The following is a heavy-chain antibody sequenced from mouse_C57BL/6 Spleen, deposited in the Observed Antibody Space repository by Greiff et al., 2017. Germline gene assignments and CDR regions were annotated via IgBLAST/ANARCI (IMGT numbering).Heavy chain of an antibody. J-gene: IGHJ4*01. V-gene: IGHV5-17*01. D-gene: IGHD4-1*01. Sequence: EVQLVESGAGLVKPGGSLKLSCAASGFTFSDYGMHWVRQAPEKGLEWVAYVSSGSSTINYADTVKGRFTISRDNSTNTLFMQMTSLGSEDTAMYCCAADWDQDYAMDYWGQGTSVTVSS. CDR1: GFTFSDYG. CDR2: VSSGSSTI. CDR3: AADWDQDYAMDY.